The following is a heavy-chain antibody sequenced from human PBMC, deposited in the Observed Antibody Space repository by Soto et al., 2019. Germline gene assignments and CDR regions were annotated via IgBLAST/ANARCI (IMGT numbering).Heavy chain of an antibody. V-gene: IGHV4-39*01. Sequence: SETLSLTCTVSGGSISSSSYYWGWIRQPPGKGLEWIGSIYYSGSTYYNPSLKSRVTISVDTSKNQFSLKLSSVTAADTAVYYCARLPAGYSSGWNDYWGQGTLVTVSS. CDR3: ARLPAGYSSGWNDY. D-gene: IGHD6-19*01. CDR1: GGSISSSSYY. CDR2: IYYSGST. J-gene: IGHJ4*02.